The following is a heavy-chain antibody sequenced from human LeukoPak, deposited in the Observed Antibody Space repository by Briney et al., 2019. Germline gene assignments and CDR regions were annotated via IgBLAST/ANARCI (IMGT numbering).Heavy chain of an antibody. CDR1: GFTFSSYW. CDR3: ARDPARYSYGYLVQYYFDY. D-gene: IGHD5-18*01. J-gene: IGHJ4*02. V-gene: IGHV3-48*04. Sequence: GGSLRLSCAASGFTFSSYWMSWVRQAPGKGLEWVSYISSSGSTIYYADSVKGRFTISRDNAKNSLYLQMNSLRAEDTAVYYCARDPARYSYGYLVQYYFDYWGQGTLVTVSS. CDR2: ISSSGSTI.